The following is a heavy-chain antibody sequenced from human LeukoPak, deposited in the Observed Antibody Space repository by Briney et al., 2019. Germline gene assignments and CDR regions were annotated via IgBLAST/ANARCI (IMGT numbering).Heavy chain of an antibody. D-gene: IGHD2-21*01. CDR3: ARRAYDVPYLDY. J-gene: IGHJ4*02. CDR1: GFTFSDHS. Sequence: GGSLRLSCAASGFTFSDHSMNWVRQSPGKGLEWVGRITNKANNYTSQYAASAKDRFTISRDNLKNSLYLQMNSLKTEDTAVYYCARRAYDVPYLDYWGQGTLVTVSS. CDR2: ITNKANNYTS. V-gene: IGHV3-72*01.